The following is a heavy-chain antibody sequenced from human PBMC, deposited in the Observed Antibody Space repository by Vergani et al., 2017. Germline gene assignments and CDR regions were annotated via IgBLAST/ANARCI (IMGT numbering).Heavy chain of an antibody. D-gene: IGHD1-1*01. V-gene: IGHV1-69*01. CDR2: IIPFFGTA. J-gene: IGHJ6*03. CDR3: ARGMDARGNEDYYYMDI. Sequence: QVQLVQSGAEAKKPGSSVRVSCKTSGGAFTHYAFSWVRQAPGEGLEWMGGIIPFFGTANYAQRFQGRVTITADESTNTVYVELSSLRSEDTAVYYCARGMDARGNEDYYYMDIGGKGTTVTV. CDR1: GGAFTHYA.